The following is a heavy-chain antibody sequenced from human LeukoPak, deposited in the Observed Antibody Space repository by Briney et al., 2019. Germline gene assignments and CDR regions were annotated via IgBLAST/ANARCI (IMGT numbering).Heavy chain of an antibody. CDR2: ISGSGGST. CDR1: GFTFSSYG. J-gene: IGHJ6*03. CDR3: ARGPESAYYYYYYMDV. V-gene: IGHV3-23*01. Sequence: GGSLRLSCAASGFTFSSYGMSWVRQAPGKGLELVSAISGSGGSTYYADSVKGRFTISRDNAKNSLYLQMNSLRAEDTAVYYCARGPESAYYYYYYMDVWGKGTTVTVSS.